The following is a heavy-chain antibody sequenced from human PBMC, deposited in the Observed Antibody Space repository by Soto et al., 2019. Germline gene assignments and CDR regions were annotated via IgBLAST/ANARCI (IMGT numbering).Heavy chain of an antibody. J-gene: IGHJ5*02. D-gene: IGHD2-15*01. CDR3: AREVGYCSSGSCSNWFDP. CDR1: GFTFSSYD. CDR2: IGTAGDT. Sequence: PGGSLRLSCAASGFTFSSYDMHWVRQATGKGLEWVSAIGTAGDTYYPGSVKGRFTISRENAKNSLYLQMNSLRAGDTAVYYCAREVGYCSSGSCSNWFDPWGKRTLFNVSS. V-gene: IGHV3-13*01.